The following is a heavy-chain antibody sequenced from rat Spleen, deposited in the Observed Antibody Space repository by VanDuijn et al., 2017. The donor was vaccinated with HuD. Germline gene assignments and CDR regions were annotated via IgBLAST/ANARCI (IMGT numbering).Heavy chain of an antibody. J-gene: IGHJ2*01. V-gene: IGHV5S23*01. D-gene: IGHD1-6*01. CDR3: TRDRILRSTGFDY. CDR2: ISTGGGNT. Sequence: EVQLVESGGGLVQPGRSLKLSCAASGFTFSNYDMAWVRQAPTKGLEWVTSISTGGGNTYYRDSVRGRFTVSRDNAKRSLYLQMDSLRSEDTATYYCTRDRILRSTGFDYWGQGVMVTVSS. CDR1: GFTFSNYD.